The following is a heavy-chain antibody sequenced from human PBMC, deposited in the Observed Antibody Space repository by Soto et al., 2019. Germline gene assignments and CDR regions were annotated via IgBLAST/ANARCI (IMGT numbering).Heavy chain of an antibody. CDR3: AKDPRYCSGGSCYSEYYYYYYMDV. D-gene: IGHD2-15*01. CDR1: GFTFSSYA. J-gene: IGHJ6*03. CDR2: ISGSGGST. V-gene: IGHV3-23*01. Sequence: PGGSLRLSCAASGFTFSSYAMSWVRQAPGKGLEWVSAISGSGGSTYYADSVKGRFTISRDNSKNTLYLQMNSLRAEDTAVYYCAKDPRYCSGGSCYSEYYYYYYMDVWGKGTTVTVSS.